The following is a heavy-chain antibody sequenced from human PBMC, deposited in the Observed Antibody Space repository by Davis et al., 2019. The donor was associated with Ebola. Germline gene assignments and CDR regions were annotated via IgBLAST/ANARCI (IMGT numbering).Heavy chain of an antibody. CDR1: GFAFRNNA. J-gene: IGHJ4*02. D-gene: IGHD6-19*01. CDR3: AKDMRSAVPGTPDY. CDR2: ISGSGART. V-gene: IGHV3-23*01. Sequence: GESLKIPCSASGFAFRNNAMNWVRQAPGKGLEWVSGISGSGARTFYANSVKGRFSISRDNYKDTLYLEINSLRAEDTAVYHCAKDMRSAVPGTPDYWGPGTRVTVSS.